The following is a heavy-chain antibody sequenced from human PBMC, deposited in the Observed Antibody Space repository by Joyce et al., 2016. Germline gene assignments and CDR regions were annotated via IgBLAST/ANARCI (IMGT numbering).Heavy chain of an antibody. D-gene: IGHD7-27*01. CDR1: GYTFTNFD. V-gene: IGHV1-8*01. CDR2: MSPNSGNT. J-gene: IGHJ4*02. Sequence: QVQLVQSGAEVKKPGASGKVSCKASGYTFTNFDINWVRQAPGQGLEWLEWMSPNSGNTVYAQNCQGRFTMTRNTSISTSYMELSTLGSEDTAVYFCARNKYGTGDFDFWGQGTPVTVSS. CDR3: ARNKYGTGDFDF.